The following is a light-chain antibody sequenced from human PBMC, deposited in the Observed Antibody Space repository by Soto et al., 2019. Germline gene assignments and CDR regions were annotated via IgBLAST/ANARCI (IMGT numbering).Light chain of an antibody. Sequence: EIVLTQSPGTLSLSPGERATLSCRASHTISSSYLAWYQQKPGQAPRLLMYGISRRATGIPDRFSGSGSGTDFTLTITRLEPEDFAVNYCQQYVTSSPRTFGQGTKVAIK. CDR2: GIS. V-gene: IGKV3-20*01. CDR3: QQYVTSSPRT. CDR1: HTISSSY. J-gene: IGKJ1*01.